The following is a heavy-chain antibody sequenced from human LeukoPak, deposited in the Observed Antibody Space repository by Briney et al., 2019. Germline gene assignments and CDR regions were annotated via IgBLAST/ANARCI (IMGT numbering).Heavy chain of an antibody. D-gene: IGHD2-21*02. CDR2: INPNSGGT. Sequence: GASVKVSCKASGYTLTGYYMHWVRQAPGQGLEWMGWINPNSGGTNYAQKFQGRVTMTRDTSISTAYMELSRLRSDDTAVYYCARDLPCGGDCYTGAFDYWGQGTLVTVSS. CDR1: GYTLTGYY. V-gene: IGHV1-2*02. J-gene: IGHJ4*02. CDR3: ARDLPCGGDCYTGAFDY.